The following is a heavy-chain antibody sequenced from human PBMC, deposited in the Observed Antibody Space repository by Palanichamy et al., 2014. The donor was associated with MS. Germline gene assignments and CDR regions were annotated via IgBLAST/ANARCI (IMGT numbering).Heavy chain of an antibody. Sequence: RSLRLSCAASGFSFSSCNMNWVRQAPGKGLEWVSSISSRSDYIYYAESVKGRFTISRDNAKNSLYLQMNSLRAEDTAVYYCAREEYYEFWSGYSGNGFDIWGQGTMVTVSS. J-gene: IGHJ3*02. CDR2: ISSRSDYI. CDR1: GFSFSSCN. CDR3: AREEYYEFWSGYSGNGFDI. D-gene: IGHD3-3*01. V-gene: IGHV3-21*01.